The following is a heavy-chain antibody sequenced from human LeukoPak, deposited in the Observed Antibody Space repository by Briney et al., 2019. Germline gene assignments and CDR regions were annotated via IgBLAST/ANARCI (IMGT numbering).Heavy chain of an antibody. CDR2: INPNSGDT. CDR1: GYTFTGYY. Sequence: ASVKVSCKASGYTFTGYYMHWVRQAPGQGLEWMGWINPNSGDTNYAQKFQGRVTMTRDTSISTAFMDLSSLRSEDTAVYYCARGKLGYYYYHMDAWGKGTTVTVSS. V-gene: IGHV1-2*02. J-gene: IGHJ6*03. D-gene: IGHD3-3*02. CDR3: ARGKLGYYYYHMDA.